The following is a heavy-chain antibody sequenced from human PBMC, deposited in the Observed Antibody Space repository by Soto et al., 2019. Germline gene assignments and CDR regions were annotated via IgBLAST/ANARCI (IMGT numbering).Heavy chain of an antibody. Sequence: GGSMRLSCAASGFNFSDHSMNWVCQAPGKGLEWVSYISSGSTTIYYADSVRGRFTISRDIAKNSVYLQMNSLRDEDTAVYYCVRDRAKGNDFWSGYYLSWGQGTLVTVSS. V-gene: IGHV3-48*02. CDR2: ISSGSTTI. CDR1: GFNFSDHS. D-gene: IGHD3-3*01. CDR3: VRDRAKGNDFWSGYYLS. J-gene: IGHJ4*02.